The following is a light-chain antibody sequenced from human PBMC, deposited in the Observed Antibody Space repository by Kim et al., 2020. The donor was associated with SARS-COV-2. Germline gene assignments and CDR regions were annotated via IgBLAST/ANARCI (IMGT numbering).Light chain of an antibody. Sequence: PGQPARITSASYTLVVKSFSWDPQKPGPSPVMVIYQDNQRPPGLPALFSGSNSGNTATLTISRTQAMDEADYYCQAWDSSTHNYVFGAGTKVTVL. CDR3: QAWDSSTHNYV. J-gene: IGLJ1*01. V-gene: IGLV3-1*01. CDR1: TLVVKS. CDR2: QDN.